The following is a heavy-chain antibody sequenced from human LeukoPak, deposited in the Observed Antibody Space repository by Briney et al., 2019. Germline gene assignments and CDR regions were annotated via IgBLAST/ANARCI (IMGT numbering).Heavy chain of an antibody. CDR1: GFTFSSYG. CDR3: AKDGEFPPRVLDY. Sequence: PGGSLRLSCAASGFTFSSYGMHWVRQAPGKGLEWVAVISYDGSNKYYADSVKGRFTISRDNSKNTLYLQMNSLRAEDTAVYYCAKDGEFPPRVLDYWGQGTLVTVSS. V-gene: IGHV3-30*18. J-gene: IGHJ4*02. CDR2: ISYDGSNK. D-gene: IGHD3-10*01.